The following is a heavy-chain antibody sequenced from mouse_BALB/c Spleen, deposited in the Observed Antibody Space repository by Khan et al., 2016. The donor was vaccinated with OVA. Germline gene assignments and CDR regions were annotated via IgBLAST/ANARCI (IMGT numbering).Heavy chain of an antibody. CDR3: ARGSSRAMDY. Sequence: QIQLVQFGPELKKPGETVKISCKASGYTFTNYGMNWVKQAPGKGLKWMGWIYTYTGEPTYADDFKGRFAFSLESSASTAFLQINNLTNDDTATYFCARGSSRAMDYWGQGTSVTVSS. D-gene: IGHD1-1*01. J-gene: IGHJ4*01. V-gene: IGHV9-3-1*01. CDR2: IYTYTGEP. CDR1: GYTFTNYG.